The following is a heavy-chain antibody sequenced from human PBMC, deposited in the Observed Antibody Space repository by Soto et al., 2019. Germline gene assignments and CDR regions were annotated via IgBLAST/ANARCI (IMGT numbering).Heavy chain of an antibody. J-gene: IGHJ6*02. D-gene: IGHD2-2*01. V-gene: IGHV3-33*01. CDR2: LWYDGSNK. Sequence: QVQLVESGGGVVQPGRSLRLSCAASGFTFSSYGMHWVRQAPGKGLEWVAVLWYDGSNKYYADSVKGRFTISRDNSKNTLYLQMNSLRAEDTAVYYCARIPGYCSSTSCRNYYYYGMDVWGQGTTVTVSS. CDR1: GFTFSSYG. CDR3: ARIPGYCSSTSCRNYYYYGMDV.